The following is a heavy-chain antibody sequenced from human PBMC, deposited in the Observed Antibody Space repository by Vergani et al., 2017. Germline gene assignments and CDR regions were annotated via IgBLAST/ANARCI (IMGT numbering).Heavy chain of an antibody. CDR2: IWYDGSNK. V-gene: IGHV3-33*01. CDR3: ARSDDYGGNSGFDY. CDR1: GFTFSSYG. D-gene: IGHD4-23*01. Sequence: VQLVESGGGLVQPGGSLRLSCAASGFTFSSYGMHWVRQAPGKGLEWVAVIWYDGSNKYYADSVKGRFTISRDNSKNTLYLQMNSLRAEDTAVYYCARSDDYGGNSGFDYWGQGTLVTVSS. J-gene: IGHJ4*02.